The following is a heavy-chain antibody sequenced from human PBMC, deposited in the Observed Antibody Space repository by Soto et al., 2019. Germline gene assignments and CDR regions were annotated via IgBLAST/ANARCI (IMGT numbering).Heavy chain of an antibody. V-gene: IGHV4-59*01. CDR3: ARRYGASFDY. J-gene: IGHJ4*02. Sequence: SETLSLTCTVSGASISSYYWSWIRQPPGKGLEWIGYIYYSGSTNYNPSLKSRVTISVDTSKNQFSLKLSSVTAADTAVYYCARRYGASFDYWGQGTLVTVSS. D-gene: IGHD4-17*01. CDR2: IYYSGST. CDR1: GASISSYY.